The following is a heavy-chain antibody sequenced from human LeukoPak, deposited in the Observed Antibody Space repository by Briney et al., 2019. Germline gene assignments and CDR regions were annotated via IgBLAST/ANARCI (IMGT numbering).Heavy chain of an antibody. CDR1: GFSLSTRGVG. D-gene: IGHD3-10*01. Sequence: SGATLVNPTQTLTLTCTFSGFSLSTRGVGGGWIRQPPGKVLAWLALIYWNDDKRYSPSLKSRLTITKDTSKNQVVLTMTNMDPVDTATYYCAHRQVSRGYYYYGMDVWGQGTTVTVSS. CDR3: AHRQVSRGYYYYGMDV. CDR2: IYWNDDK. J-gene: IGHJ6*02. V-gene: IGHV2-5*01.